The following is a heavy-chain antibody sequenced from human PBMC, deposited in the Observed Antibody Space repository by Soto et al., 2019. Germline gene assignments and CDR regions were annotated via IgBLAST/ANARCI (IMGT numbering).Heavy chain of an antibody. D-gene: IGHD6-19*01. CDR3: ASGSFSSSSSWFDP. CDR2: IYYSGRT. J-gene: IGHJ5*02. Sequence: SETLSLTCTVSGGSISSGGYYWSWIRQHPGKGLEWIGYIYYSGRTYYNPSLHSRVSIAVDTTENQFSLKLTSVTAADTSVYYCASGSFSSSSSWFDPWGRGTLVTVSS. V-gene: IGHV4-31*03. CDR1: GGSISSGGYY.